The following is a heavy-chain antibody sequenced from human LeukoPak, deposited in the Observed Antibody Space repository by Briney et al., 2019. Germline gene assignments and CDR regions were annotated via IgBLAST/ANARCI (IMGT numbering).Heavy chain of an antibody. D-gene: IGHD6-25*01. J-gene: IGHJ6*03. CDR1: GFTFSSYT. Sequence: GGSLRLSCAASGFTFSSYTMNWVRQPPGKGLEWVSNIGTSSTTIYYADSVKDRFTISRDNAKNSLYLQMNSLRADDTAVYYCARFAAGGSYYYYMDVWGKGTTVTVSS. CDR2: IGTSSTTI. CDR3: ARFAAGGSYYYYMDV. V-gene: IGHV3-48*01.